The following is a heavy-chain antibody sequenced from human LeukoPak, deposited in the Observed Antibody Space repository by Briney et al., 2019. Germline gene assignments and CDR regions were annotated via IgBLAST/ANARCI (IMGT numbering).Heavy chain of an antibody. D-gene: IGHD3-10*01. CDR2: INHSGST. Sequence: PSETLSLTCAVYGGSFSGYYWSWIRQPPGKGLEWIGEINHSGSTNYNPSLKSRVTISVDTSKNHFSLKLSSVTAADTAVYYCARGPRSAITMVRGVIITHPFDYWGQGTLVTVSS. V-gene: IGHV4-34*01. CDR3: ARGPRSAITMVRGVIITHPFDY. CDR1: GGSFSGYY. J-gene: IGHJ4*02.